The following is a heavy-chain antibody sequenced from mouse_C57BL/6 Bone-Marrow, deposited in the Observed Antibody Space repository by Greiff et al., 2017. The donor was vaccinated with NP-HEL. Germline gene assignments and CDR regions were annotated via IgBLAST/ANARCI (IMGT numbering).Heavy chain of an antibody. V-gene: IGHV4-1*01. CDR3: ARLYGYDEWDYFDY. CDR2: INPDSSTI. Sequence: EVKLLESGGGLVQPGGSLKLSCAASGIDFSRYWMSWVRRAPGKGLEWIGEINPDSSTINYAPSLKDKFIISRDNAKNTLYLQMSKVRSEDTALYYCARLYGYDEWDYFDYWGQGTTLTVSS. CDR1: GIDFSRYW. D-gene: IGHD2-2*01. J-gene: IGHJ2*01.